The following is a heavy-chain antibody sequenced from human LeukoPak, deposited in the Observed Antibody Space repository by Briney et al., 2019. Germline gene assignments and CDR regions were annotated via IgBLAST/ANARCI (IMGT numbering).Heavy chain of an antibody. J-gene: IGHJ4*02. CDR2: ISAYNGNT. CDR3: ARVSITIFGVAIGYFDY. Sequence: ASVKVSCKASGYTFTSYGISWVRQAPGQGLEWMGWISAYNGNTNYAQKLKGRVTMTTDTSTSTAYMELRSLRSDDTAVYYCARVSITIFGVAIGYFDYWGQGTLVTVSS. D-gene: IGHD3-3*01. V-gene: IGHV1-18*01. CDR1: GYTFTSYG.